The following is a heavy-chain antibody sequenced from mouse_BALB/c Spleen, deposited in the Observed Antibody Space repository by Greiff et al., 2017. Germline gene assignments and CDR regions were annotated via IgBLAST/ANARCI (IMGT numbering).Heavy chain of an antibody. J-gene: IGHJ2*01. CDR3: ARGGFDY. Sequence: EVKVVESGGGLVKPGGSLKLSCAASGFTFSSYAMSWVRQTPEKRLEWVASISSGGSTYYPDSVKGRFTISRDNARNILYLQMSSLRSEDTAMYYCARGGFDYWGQGTTLTVSS. V-gene: IGHV5-6-5*01. CDR2: ISSGGST. CDR1: GFTFSSYA.